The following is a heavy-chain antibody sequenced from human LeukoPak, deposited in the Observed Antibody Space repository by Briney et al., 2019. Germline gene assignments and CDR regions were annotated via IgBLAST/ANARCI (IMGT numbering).Heavy chain of an antibody. CDR1: GGTYSSYA. V-gene: IGHV1-69*04. Sequence: SVKVSCKASGGTYSSYAISWVRQAPGQGLEWMGRIIPILGIANYAQKFQGRVTITADKSTSTAYMELSSLRSEDTAVYYCARVGGGYSGYGEFDYWGQGTLVTVSS. CDR3: ARVGGGYSGYGEFDY. CDR2: IIPILGIA. D-gene: IGHD5-12*01. J-gene: IGHJ4*02.